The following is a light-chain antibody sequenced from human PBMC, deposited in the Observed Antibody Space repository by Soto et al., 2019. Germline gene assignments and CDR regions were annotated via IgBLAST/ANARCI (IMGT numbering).Light chain of an antibody. CDR1: QSISYW. J-gene: IGKJ1*01. CDR2: KAS. Sequence: DIQMTQSPSTLSASVGDRVTITCRASQSISYWLAWYQQKPGKAPKLLIYKASSLESGVPARFSGSGSGTEFALPITSLQPDDFATYYCQQYNNYERTFGQRTKGEIK. CDR3: QQYNNYERT. V-gene: IGKV1-5*03.